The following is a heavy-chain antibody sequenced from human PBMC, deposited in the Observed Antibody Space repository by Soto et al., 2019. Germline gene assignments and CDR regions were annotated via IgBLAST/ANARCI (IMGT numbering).Heavy chain of an antibody. V-gene: IGHV4-39*01. CDR1: GGSISTSRSY. CDR2: IFYSGST. Sequence: SETLSLTCNVAGGSISTSRSYWAWIRQPPGKGLEWLANIFYSGSTYYNPSLASRVTVSVDTSKNEFSLKLRSVTAADTAVYYCARQPTTGDTDLWFDPWGQGTLVTVSS. CDR3: ARQPTTGDTDLWFDP. J-gene: IGHJ5*02. D-gene: IGHD2-21*01.